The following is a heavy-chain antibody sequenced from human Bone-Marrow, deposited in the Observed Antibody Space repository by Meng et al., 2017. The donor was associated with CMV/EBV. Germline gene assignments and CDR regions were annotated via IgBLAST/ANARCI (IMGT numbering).Heavy chain of an antibody. CDR3: ARLGYQPLLYGGNWFDP. J-gene: IGHJ5*02. CDR1: GYTFTSYD. CDR2: MNPNSGNT. D-gene: IGHD2-2*02. V-gene: IGHV1-8*03. Sequence: ASVKVSCKASGYTFTSYDINWVRQATGQGLEWMGWMNPNSGNTGYAQKFQGRVTITADKSTSTAYMELSSLRSEDTAVYYCARLGYQPLLYGGNWFDPWGQGTLVTVSS.